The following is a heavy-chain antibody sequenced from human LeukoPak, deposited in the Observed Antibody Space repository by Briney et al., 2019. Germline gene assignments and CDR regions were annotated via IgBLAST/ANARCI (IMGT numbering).Heavy chain of an antibody. D-gene: IGHD6-13*01. V-gene: IGHV4-34*01. CDR3: ARRGLAAAGPYADY. CDR1: GGSFSGYY. J-gene: IGHJ4*02. CDR2: INHSGST. Sequence: PSETLSLTCAVYGGSFSGYYWSWIRQPPGKGLEWIGEINHSGSTNYNPSLKSRVTISVDTSKNQFSLKLSSVTAADTAVYYCARRGLAAAGPYADYWGQGTLVTVSS.